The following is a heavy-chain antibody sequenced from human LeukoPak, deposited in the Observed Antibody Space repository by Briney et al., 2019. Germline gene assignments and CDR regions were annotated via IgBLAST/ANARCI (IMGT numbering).Heavy chain of an antibody. CDR1: GFTFSDHY. V-gene: IGHV3-11*01. CDR3: ARGVDIVVVPAANLGDWFDP. D-gene: IGHD2-2*03. Sequence: GGSLRLSCAASGFTFSDHYMSWIRQAPGKGLEWVSYISSSGSTIYYADSVKGRFTISRDNAKNSLYLQMNSLRAEDTAVYYCARGVDIVVVPAANLGDWFDPWGQGTLVTVSS. CDR2: ISSSGSTI. J-gene: IGHJ5*02.